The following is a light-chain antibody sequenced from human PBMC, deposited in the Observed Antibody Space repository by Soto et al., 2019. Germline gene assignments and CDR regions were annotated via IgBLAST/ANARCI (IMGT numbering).Light chain of an antibody. CDR1: QSVSSN. J-gene: IGKJ5*01. V-gene: IGKV3D-15*01. CDR2: GAS. CDR3: QQYDSWPPIT. Sequence: EIVRTQSPATLSVSPGERATLSCRASQSVSSNLAWYQKKPGQAPRLLIYGASNRAAGIPDRFSGSGSGTDLTLTISSLQSEDFAVYYCQQYDSWPPITFGQGTRLEIK.